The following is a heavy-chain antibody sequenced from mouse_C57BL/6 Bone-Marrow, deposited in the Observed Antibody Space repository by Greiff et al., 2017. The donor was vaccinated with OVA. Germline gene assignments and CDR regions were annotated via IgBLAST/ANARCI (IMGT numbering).Heavy chain of an antibody. J-gene: IGHJ1*03. CDR2: INPYNGGT. V-gene: IGHV1-19*01. CDR3: ARRYYYGSSPYWYFDV. D-gene: IGHD1-1*01. CDR1: GYTFTDYY. Sequence: EVQRVESGPVLVKPGASVKMSCKASGYTFTDYYRNWVKQSHGKSLEWIGVINPYNGGTSYNQKFKGKATLTVDKSSSTAYMELNSLTSEDSAVYYCARRYYYGSSPYWYFDVWGTGTTVTVSS.